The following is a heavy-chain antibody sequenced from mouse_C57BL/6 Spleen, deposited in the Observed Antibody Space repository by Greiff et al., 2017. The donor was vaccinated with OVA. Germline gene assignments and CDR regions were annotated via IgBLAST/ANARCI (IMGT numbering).Heavy chain of an antibody. D-gene: IGHD2-4*01. CDR3: ASYDYDGVYFDY. J-gene: IGHJ2*01. CDR1: GFTFSDYG. CDR2: ISSGSSTI. Sequence: EVHLVESGGGLVKPGGSLKLSCAASGFTFSDYGIHWVRQAPEKGLEWVAYISSGSSTIYYADTVKGRFTISRDNAKNTLFLQMTSLRSEDTAMYYCASYDYDGVYFDYWGQGTTLTVSS. V-gene: IGHV5-17*01.